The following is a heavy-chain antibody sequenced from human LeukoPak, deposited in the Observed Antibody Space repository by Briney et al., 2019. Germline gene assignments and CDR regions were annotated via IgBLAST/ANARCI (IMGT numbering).Heavy chain of an antibody. V-gene: IGHV4-59*08. D-gene: IGHD3-22*01. Sequence: SETLSLTCTVSGGSISSFYWSWIRQPPGKGLEWIGYIYNSGSANYNPSLKSRVTISVDTSKNQFSLELTSVTAADTAVYYCARSNYYDSSGYFSYAFDIGGQGTMVTVSS. J-gene: IGHJ3*02. CDR3: ARSNYYDSSGYFSYAFDI. CDR1: GGSISSFY. CDR2: IYNSGSA.